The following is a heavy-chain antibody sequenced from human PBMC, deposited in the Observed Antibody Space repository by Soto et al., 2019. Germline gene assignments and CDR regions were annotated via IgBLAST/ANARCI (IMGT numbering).Heavy chain of an antibody. J-gene: IGHJ4*02. Sequence: QVQLQESGPGLVRPSGTLSLTCAVSGGSIDSSNWWSWVRQPPGKGLEWIGEIYHTGSTNYKPSLKSRVTISVDKSKNQYSLKLNSVTAADTAVYYCARDPSRGLPDYWGQGTLVTVSS. CDR2: IYHTGST. D-gene: IGHD3-10*01. CDR1: GGSIDSSNW. V-gene: IGHV4-4*02. CDR3: ARDPSRGLPDY.